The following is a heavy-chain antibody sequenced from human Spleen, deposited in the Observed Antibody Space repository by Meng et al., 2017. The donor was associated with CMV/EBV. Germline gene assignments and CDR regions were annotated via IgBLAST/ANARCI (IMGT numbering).Heavy chain of an antibody. D-gene: IGHD6-6*01. J-gene: IGHJ6*02. CDR2: INPSGGGT. CDR3: ASRPVSPAARPGRANYYYYYGMDV. Sequence: ASVKVSCKASGYTFTTYYIHWVRQAPGQGLEWMGMINPSGGGTTYTQKFQGRVTMTRDTSTTTVYMELSSLRSEDTAVYYCASRPVSPAARPGRANYYYYYGMDVWGQGTTVTVSS. V-gene: IGHV1-46*01. CDR1: GYTFTTYY.